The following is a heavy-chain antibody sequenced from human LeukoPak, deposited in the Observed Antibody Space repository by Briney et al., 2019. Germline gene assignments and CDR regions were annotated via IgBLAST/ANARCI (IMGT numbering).Heavy chain of an antibody. CDR3: AKDTTPLGDAFDI. D-gene: IGHD1-1*01. J-gene: IGHJ3*02. V-gene: IGHV4-39*07. Sequence: SETLSLTCTVSDDSITSSSYYWAWIRQSPGKGLEFIGTIYYSGSTDYNPSLKSRVTISIDTSTNRFSLSLSSVTAADTAVYYCAKDTTPLGDAFDIWGQGTMVTVSS. CDR1: DDSITSSSYY. CDR2: IYYSGST.